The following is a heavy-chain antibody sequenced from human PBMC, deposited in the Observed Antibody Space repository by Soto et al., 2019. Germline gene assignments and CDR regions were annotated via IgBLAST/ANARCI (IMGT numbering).Heavy chain of an antibody. Sequence: GGSLRLSCAASGFTFSSYAMSWVRQAPGKGLEWVSAISGSGGSTYYADSVKGRFTISRDNSKNTLYLQMNSLRAEDTAVYYCAKDLYGLGSPNYYYGMDVWGQGTTVTVSS. CDR2: ISGSGGST. V-gene: IGHV3-23*01. J-gene: IGHJ6*01. D-gene: IGHD3-10*01. CDR1: GFTFSSYA. CDR3: AKDLYGLGSPNYYYGMDV.